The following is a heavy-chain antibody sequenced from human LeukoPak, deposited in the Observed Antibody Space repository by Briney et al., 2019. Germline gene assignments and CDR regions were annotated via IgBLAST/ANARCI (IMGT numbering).Heavy chain of an antibody. V-gene: IGHV4-59*01. CDR1: GGSISSYY. CDR2: IYYSGST. D-gene: IGHD6-19*01. J-gene: IGHJ4*02. Sequence: SETLSLTCTVSGGSISSYYWSWIRQPSGKGLEWIGYIYYSGSTNYNPSLKSRVTISVDTSKNQFSLKLSSVTAADTAVYYCARDASRGWYDYWGQGTLVTVSS. CDR3: ARDASRGWYDY.